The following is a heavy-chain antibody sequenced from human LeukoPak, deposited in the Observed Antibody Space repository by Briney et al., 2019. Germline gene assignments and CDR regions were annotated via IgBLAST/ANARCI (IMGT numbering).Heavy chain of an antibody. D-gene: IGHD6-13*01. CDR1: GFTFSSYS. J-gene: IGHJ4*02. CDR2: ISSSSSYI. CDR3: ASAAAAGAGFDY. Sequence: PGGSLRLSCAASGFTFSSYSMNWVRQAPGKGLEWVSSISSSSSYIYYADSVKGRFTISRDNAKNSLYLQMNSPRAEDTAVYYCASAAAAGAGFDYWGQGTLVTVSS. V-gene: IGHV3-21*01.